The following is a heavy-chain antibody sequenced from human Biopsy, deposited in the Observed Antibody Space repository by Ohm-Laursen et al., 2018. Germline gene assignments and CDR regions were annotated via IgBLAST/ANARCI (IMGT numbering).Heavy chain of an antibody. D-gene: IGHD4-23*01. CDR3: ARGSNEYGGLYFPR. Sequence: SLTLSFTSTVSGGTITGLYWICIRQPPGMGLVGIGNITHTGYTSYKSSLKSRVIISLDTSRKHFFLRLTSLAAADTAVYYCARGSNEYGGLYFPRWGQGTLLTVSS. CDR2: ITHTGYT. CDR1: GGTITGLY. V-gene: IGHV4-59*11. J-gene: IGHJ4*02.